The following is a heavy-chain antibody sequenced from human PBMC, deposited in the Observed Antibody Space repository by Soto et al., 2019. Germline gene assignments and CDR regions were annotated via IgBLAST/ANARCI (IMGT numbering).Heavy chain of an antibody. CDR2: TRSKTYGGTA. V-gene: IGHV3-49*03. Sequence: GGSLSLSCRTSGFTLSDYDMSWFRQAPGKGLEWVGFTRSKTYGGTAEYAASVKGRFSISRDDSKTIAYLQMNSLKTEDTAVYYCTRSSTVGSLDYWGQGTLVTVSS. J-gene: IGHJ4*02. D-gene: IGHD3-10*01. CDR1: GFTLSDYD. CDR3: TRSSTVGSLDY.